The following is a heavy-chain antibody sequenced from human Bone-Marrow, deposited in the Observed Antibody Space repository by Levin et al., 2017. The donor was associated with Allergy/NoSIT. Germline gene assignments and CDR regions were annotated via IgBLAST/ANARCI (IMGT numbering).Heavy chain of an antibody. D-gene: IGHD3-22*01. Sequence: GESLKISCAASGFTFSSYAMSWVRQAPGKGLEWVSAISGSGGSTYYADSVKGRFTISRDNSKNTLYLQMNSLRAEDTAVYYCAKSGEPDSSGYYDWFDPWGQGTLVTVSS. CDR3: AKSGEPDSSGYYDWFDP. CDR1: GFTFSSYA. J-gene: IGHJ5*02. V-gene: IGHV3-23*01. CDR2: ISGSGGST.